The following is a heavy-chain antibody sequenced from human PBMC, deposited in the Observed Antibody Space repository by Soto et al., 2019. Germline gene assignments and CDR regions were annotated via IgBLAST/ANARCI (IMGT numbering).Heavy chain of an antibody. Sequence: ASVKVSCKASGYTFTSWDVYWVRQAAGQGLEWMGYMNPRSGNTGYEQKFQGRVTMTRDTSISTAYMELSSLTSDDTAVYYCTGSGGTGAGREFWSQGAPVTVSS. CDR3: TGSGGTGAGREF. CDR2: MNPRSGNT. J-gene: IGHJ4*01. D-gene: IGHD2-15*01. V-gene: IGHV1-8*01. CDR1: GYTFTSWD.